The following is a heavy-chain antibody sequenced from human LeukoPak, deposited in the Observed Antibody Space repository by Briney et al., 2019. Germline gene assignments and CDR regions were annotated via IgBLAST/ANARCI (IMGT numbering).Heavy chain of an antibody. J-gene: IGHJ5*02. Sequence: ASVKVSCKASGYTFTSYAMGWVRQAPGHGLEWMGWINTNTGHPTYAQGFTGRFVFSLDTSVSTAYLQISSLKAEDSAVYYCARQNTVAAPGTRFDPWGQGTLVTVSS. CDR2: INTNTGHP. CDR3: ARQNTVAAPGTRFDP. CDR1: GYTFTSYA. D-gene: IGHD6-13*01. V-gene: IGHV7-4-1*02.